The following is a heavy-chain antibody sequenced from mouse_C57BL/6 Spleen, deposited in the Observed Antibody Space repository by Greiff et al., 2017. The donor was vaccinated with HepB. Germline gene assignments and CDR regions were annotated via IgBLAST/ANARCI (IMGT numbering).Heavy chain of an antibody. Sequence: EVQRVESGGGLVQPGGSLKLSCAASGFTFSDYYMYWVRQTPEKRLEWVAYISNGGGSTYYPDTVKGRFTISRDNAKNTLYLQMSRLKSEDTAMYYCARQAYSNYRYFDVWGTGTTVTVSS. CDR3: ARQAYSNYRYFDV. CDR2: ISNGGGST. J-gene: IGHJ1*03. CDR1: GFTFSDYY. D-gene: IGHD2-5*01. V-gene: IGHV5-12*01.